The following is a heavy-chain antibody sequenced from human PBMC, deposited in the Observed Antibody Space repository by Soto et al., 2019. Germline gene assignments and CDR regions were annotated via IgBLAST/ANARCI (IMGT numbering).Heavy chain of an antibody. V-gene: IGHV3-33*01. D-gene: IGHD3-10*01. CDR2: IWYDGSNK. Sequence: GGSLRLSCAASGFTFSSYGMHWVRQAPGKGLEWVAVIWYDGSNKYYADSVKGRFTISRDNSKNTLYLQMNSLRAEDTAVYYCARALTMGRGAISYYHGMDVWGQGTTVTVSS. CDR3: ARALTMGRGAISYYHGMDV. CDR1: GFTFSSYG. J-gene: IGHJ6*02.